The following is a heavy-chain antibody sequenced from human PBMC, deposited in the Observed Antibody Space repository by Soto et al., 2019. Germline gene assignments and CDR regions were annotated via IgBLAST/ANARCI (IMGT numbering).Heavy chain of an antibody. Sequence: QVQLVQSGAEVKKPGSSVKVSCKASGGTFSSYAISWVRQAPGQGLEWMGGIIPIFGTANYAQKFQGRVTINADESTSTAYMELSSLRSEDTAVYYCASTSRQGGGIQLWNYFDYWGQGTLVTVSS. D-gene: IGHD5-18*01. CDR2: IIPIFGTA. CDR1: GGTFSSYA. V-gene: IGHV1-69*12. J-gene: IGHJ4*02. CDR3: ASTSRQGGGIQLWNYFDY.